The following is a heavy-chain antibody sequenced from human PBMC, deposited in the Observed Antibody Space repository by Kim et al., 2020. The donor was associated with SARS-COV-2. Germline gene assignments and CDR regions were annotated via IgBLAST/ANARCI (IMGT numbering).Heavy chain of an antibody. V-gene: IGHV4-39*01. CDR1: GGSISSSSYY. D-gene: IGHD2-15*01. CDR3: ARLKGYCSGGRCGVFDY. CDR2: IYYSGST. J-gene: IGHJ4*02. Sequence: SETLSLTCTVSGGSISSSSYYWGWIRQPPGKGQEWIGSIYYSGSTYYKPSLKSRVTISVDTSKNQFSLKLSSVTAADTAVYYCARLKGYCSGGRCGVFDYWGQGTLVTVSS.